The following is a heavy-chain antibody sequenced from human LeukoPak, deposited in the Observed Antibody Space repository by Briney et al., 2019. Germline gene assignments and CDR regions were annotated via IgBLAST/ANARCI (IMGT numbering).Heavy chain of an antibody. CDR3: AKDLDIVVVPARYFDY. Sequence: PGGSLGLSCAASGFTFSSYAMSWVRQAPGKGLEWVSAISGSGGSTYYADSVKGRFTISRDNSKNTLYLQMNSLRAEDTAVYYCAKDLDIVVVPARYFDYWGQGTLVTVSS. CDR2: ISGSGGST. V-gene: IGHV3-23*01. D-gene: IGHD2-2*03. CDR1: GFTFSSYA. J-gene: IGHJ4*02.